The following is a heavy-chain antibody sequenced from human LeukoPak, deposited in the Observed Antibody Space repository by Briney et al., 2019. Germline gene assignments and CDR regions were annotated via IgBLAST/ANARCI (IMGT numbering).Heavy chain of an antibody. CDR3: ARGPLSSGWYYFDY. J-gene: IGHJ4*02. CDR1: GGSISSYY. D-gene: IGHD6-19*01. Sequence: PSETLSLTCTVSGGSISSYYWSWIRQPPGKGLEWFGYIYYSGSTNYNPSLKSRVTISVDTSKNQFSLKLSSVTAADTAVYYCARGPLSSGWYYFDYWGQGTLVTVSS. CDR2: IYYSGST. V-gene: IGHV4-59*01.